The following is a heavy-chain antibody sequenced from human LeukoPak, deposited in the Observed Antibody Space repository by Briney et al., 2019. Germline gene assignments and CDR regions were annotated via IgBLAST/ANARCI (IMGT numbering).Heavy chain of an antibody. J-gene: IGHJ4*02. CDR2: ISSSRRYI. CDR3: AKELYSSSLGFDY. D-gene: IGHD6-13*01. CDR1: GFTFSSYS. V-gene: IGHV3-21*04. Sequence: KAGGSLRLSCAASGFTFSSYSMNWVRQAPGKGLEWVSFISSSRRYIYYADSVKGRFTISRDNSKNTLYLQMNSLRAEDTAVYYCAKELYSSSLGFDYWGQGTLVTVSS.